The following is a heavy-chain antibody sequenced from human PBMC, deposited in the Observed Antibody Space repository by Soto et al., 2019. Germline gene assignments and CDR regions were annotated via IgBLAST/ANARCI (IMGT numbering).Heavy chain of an antibody. D-gene: IGHD3-3*01. J-gene: IGHJ6*03. V-gene: IGHV4-39*01. CDR1: GGSISSSSYY. CDR3: ATPMFWSGPSYYMDV. CDR2: IYYSGST. Sequence: QLQLQESGPGLVKPSETLSLTCTVSGGSISSSSYYWGWIRQPPGKGLEWIGSIYYSGSTYYNPSLKSRVTISVDTSKNQFSLKLSSVTAADTAVYYCATPMFWSGPSYYMDVWGKGTTVTVSS.